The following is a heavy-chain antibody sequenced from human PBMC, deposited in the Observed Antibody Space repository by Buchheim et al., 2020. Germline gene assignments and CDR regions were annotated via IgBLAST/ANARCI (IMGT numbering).Heavy chain of an antibody. J-gene: IGHJ4*02. D-gene: IGHD2-15*01. CDR1: GFTFSSYG. CDR3: ARDLGPGYCSGGSCYPDY. V-gene: IGHV3-33*01. Sequence: QVRLVESGGGVVQPGRSLRLSCAASGFTFSSYGMHWVRQAPGKGLEWVAVIWYDGSNKYYADSVKGRFTISRDNSKNKLYLQMNSLRAEDTAVYYCARDLGPGYCSGGSCYPDYWGQGTL. CDR2: IWYDGSNK.